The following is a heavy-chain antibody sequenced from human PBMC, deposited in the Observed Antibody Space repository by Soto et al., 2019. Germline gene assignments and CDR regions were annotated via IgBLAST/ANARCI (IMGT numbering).Heavy chain of an antibody. CDR1: GYTFTDYY. J-gene: IGHJ6*02. D-gene: IGHD1-7*01. Sequence: ASVKVSCKASGYTFTDYYMHWVRQAPGQGLEWMGWINPNSGGTNYAQKFQGRLTMTRDTSISTAYMELSRLRSDDTAVYYCARKLELRGSYYYYYDMDVWGQGTTVTVSS. CDR3: ARKLELRGSYYYYYDMDV. V-gene: IGHV1-2*02. CDR2: INPNSGGT.